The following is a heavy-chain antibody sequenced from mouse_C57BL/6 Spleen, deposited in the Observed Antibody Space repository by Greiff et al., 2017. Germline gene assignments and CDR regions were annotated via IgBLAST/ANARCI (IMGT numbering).Heavy chain of an antibody. CDR2: ISSGSSTI. J-gene: IGHJ2*01. Sequence: EVMLVESGGGLVKPGGSLKLSCAASGFTFSDYGMHWVRQAPEKGLEWVAYISSGSSTIYYADTVKGRFTISRDNAKNTLFLQMTSLRSEDTAMYYCARRYYDYDGPFDYWGQGTTLTVSS. CDR3: ARRYYDYDGPFDY. CDR1: GFTFSDYG. V-gene: IGHV5-17*01. D-gene: IGHD2-4*01.